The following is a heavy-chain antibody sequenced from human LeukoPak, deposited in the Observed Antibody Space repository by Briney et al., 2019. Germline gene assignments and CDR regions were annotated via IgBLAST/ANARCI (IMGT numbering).Heavy chain of an antibody. D-gene: IGHD2-15*01. V-gene: IGHV3-33*01. J-gene: IGHJ4*02. CDR3: ARVRYCSSGSCYASLDY. Sequence: PGGSLRLSCAASGFTFNTYGMHWVRQAPGKGLEWVAVIWYDGSNKYYADSVKGRFTISRDNSQNTLYLQMNSLRAEDTAVYYCARVRYCSSGSCYASLDYWGQGTLVTVSS. CDR1: GFTFNTYG. CDR2: IWYDGSNK.